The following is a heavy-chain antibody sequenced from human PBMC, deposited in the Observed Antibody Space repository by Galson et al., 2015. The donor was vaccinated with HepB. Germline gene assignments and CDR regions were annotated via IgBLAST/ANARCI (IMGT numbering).Heavy chain of an antibody. J-gene: IGHJ4*02. V-gene: IGHV3-30*03. CDR1: GFIFSRYG. Sequence: SLRLSCAASGFIFSRYGMHWVRQAPGKGLEWVAVISYDGSNKYYADSVKGRFTISRDNSKNTLYLQMNSLRAEDTAVYYCAYTRSYYFDYWGQGTLVTVSS. CDR3: AYTRSYYFDY. CDR2: ISYDGSNK.